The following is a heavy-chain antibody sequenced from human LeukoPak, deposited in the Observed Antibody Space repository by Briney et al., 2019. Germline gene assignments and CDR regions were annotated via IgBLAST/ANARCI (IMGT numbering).Heavy chain of an antibody. J-gene: IGHJ4*02. D-gene: IGHD6-13*01. CDR1: GGSISSYY. Sequence: SETLSLTCTVSGGSISSYYWSWIRQPAGKGLEWIGRIYTSGSTNYNPSLKSRVTISVDKSKNQFSLKLSSVTAADTAVYYCARDYESGSWDYWGQGTLVTVSS. V-gene: IGHV4-4*07. CDR3: ARDYESGSWDY. CDR2: IYTSGST.